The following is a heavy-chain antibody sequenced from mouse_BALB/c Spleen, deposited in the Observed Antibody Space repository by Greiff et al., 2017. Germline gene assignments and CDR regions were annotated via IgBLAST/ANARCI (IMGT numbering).Heavy chain of an antibody. Sequence: VQLQQSGPSLVQPSQSLSITCTVSGFSLTSYGVHWVRQSPGKGLEWLGVIWRGGSTDYNAAFMSRLSITKDNSKSQVFFKMNSLQADDTAIYYCAKKGYDYYAMDYWGQGTSVTVSS. V-gene: IGHV2-5-1*01. D-gene: IGHD2-2*01. CDR2: IWRGGST. CDR1: GFSLTSYG. J-gene: IGHJ4*01. CDR3: AKKGYDYYAMDY.